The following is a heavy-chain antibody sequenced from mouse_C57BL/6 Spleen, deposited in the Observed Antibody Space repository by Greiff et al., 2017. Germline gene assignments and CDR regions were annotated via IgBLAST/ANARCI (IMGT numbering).Heavy chain of an antibody. D-gene: IGHD2-3*01. Sequence: EVQLQQSGAELVRPGASVKLSCTASGFNIKDDYMHWVKQRPEQGLEWIGWIDPENGDTEYASKFQGKATITADTSSNTAYLQLSSLTSEDTAVYYCTTSIYEGFAYWGQGTLVTVSA. CDR1: GFNIKDDY. CDR3: TTSIYEGFAY. J-gene: IGHJ3*01. V-gene: IGHV14-4*01. CDR2: IDPENGDT.